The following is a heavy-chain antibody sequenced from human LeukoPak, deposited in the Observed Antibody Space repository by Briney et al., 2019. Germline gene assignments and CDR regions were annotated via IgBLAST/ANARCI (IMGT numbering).Heavy chain of an antibody. J-gene: IGHJ4*02. D-gene: IGHD2-2*01. CDR3: ARTKSTLWPAAISDY. V-gene: IGHV3-53*01. CDR1: GFTVSSNY. Sequence: GGSLRLSCAASGFTVSSNYMSWVRQAPGKGLEWVSVIYSGGSTYYADSVKGRFTISRDNPKNTLYLQMNSLRAEDTAVYYCARTKSTLWPAAISDYWGQGTLVTVSS. CDR2: IYSGGST.